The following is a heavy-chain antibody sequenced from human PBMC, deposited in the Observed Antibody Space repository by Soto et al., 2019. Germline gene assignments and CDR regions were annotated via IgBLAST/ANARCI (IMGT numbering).Heavy chain of an antibody. CDR1: GFTFSDYY. Sequence: QLQLVESGGALVKPGGSLRLGCAASGFTFSDYYMSWFRQAPGEGLEWISYISQSSSYTNYADSVKGRFTISRDNGKNSLDLEMNSLRAEDTAVYFCAASGFDSDFWGQGTLVTVSS. CDR2: ISQSSSYT. V-gene: IGHV3-11*05. CDR3: AASGFDSDF. J-gene: IGHJ4*02. D-gene: IGHD5-12*01.